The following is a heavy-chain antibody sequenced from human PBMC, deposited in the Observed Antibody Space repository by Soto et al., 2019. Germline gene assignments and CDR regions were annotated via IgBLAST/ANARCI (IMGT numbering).Heavy chain of an antibody. Sequence: PSQTLSLTCAISGDSVSSNGAAWNWIRQSPSRGLEWLGRTYYRSKWYNDYAVSVKSRITINPDTSKNKFSLQLNSVTASDTALYYCARHWAYNWNPAPYMDYFYFWGQGTRVPVS. J-gene: IGHJ4*02. CDR3: ARHWAYNWNPAPYMDYFYF. CDR1: GDSVSSNGAA. CDR2: TYYRSKWYN. V-gene: IGHV6-1*01. D-gene: IGHD1-20*01.